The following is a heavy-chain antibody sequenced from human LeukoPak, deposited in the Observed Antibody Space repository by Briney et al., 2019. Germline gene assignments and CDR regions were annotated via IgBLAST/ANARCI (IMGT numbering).Heavy chain of an antibody. CDR1: GYTFTGYY. Sequence: ASVKVSCKASGYTFTGYYVHWVRQAPGQGLEWMGWINPNSGGTNYAQKFQGRVTMTRDTSISTAYMELSRLRSDDTAVYYCARGHMAAADLPFDYWGQGTLVTVSS. V-gene: IGHV1-2*02. CDR3: ARGHMAAADLPFDY. J-gene: IGHJ4*02. CDR2: INPNSGGT. D-gene: IGHD6-13*01.